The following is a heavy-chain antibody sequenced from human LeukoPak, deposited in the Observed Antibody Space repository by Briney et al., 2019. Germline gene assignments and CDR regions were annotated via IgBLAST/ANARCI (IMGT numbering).Heavy chain of an antibody. CDR2: INPNSGGT. J-gene: IGHJ4*02. V-gene: IGHV1-2*02. CDR1: GYTFTGYY. CDR3: ARVGGYFDWLLFDY. Sequence: ASVKVSCKASGYTFTGYYMHWVRQAPGQGLEWMGWINPNSGGTNYAQKFQGRVAMTRDTSISTAYMELSRLRSDDTAVYYCARVGGYFDWLLFDYWGQGTLVTVSS. D-gene: IGHD3-9*01.